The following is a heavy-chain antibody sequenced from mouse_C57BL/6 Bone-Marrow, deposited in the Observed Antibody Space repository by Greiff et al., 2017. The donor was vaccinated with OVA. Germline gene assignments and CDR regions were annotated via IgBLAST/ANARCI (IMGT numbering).Heavy chain of an antibody. J-gene: IGHJ1*03. CDR2: IDPSDSYT. Sequence: QVQLQQSGAELVMPGASVKLSCKASGYTFTSYWMHWVKQRPGQGLEWIGEIDPSDSYTNYNQKFKGKSTLTVDKSSSTAHMELRSLTSEDSAVYYCARCYYYGSRRGYFDVWGTGTTVTVSS. CDR1: GYTFTSYW. CDR3: ARCYYYGSRRGYFDV. V-gene: IGHV1-69*01. D-gene: IGHD1-1*01.